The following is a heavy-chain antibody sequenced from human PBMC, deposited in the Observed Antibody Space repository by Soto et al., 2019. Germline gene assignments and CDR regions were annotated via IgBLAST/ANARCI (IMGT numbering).Heavy chain of an antibody. D-gene: IGHD6-13*01. J-gene: IGHJ3*02. CDR3: ARDGGDSSSWYFAFDI. CDR2: SSSSSSTI. CDR1: GFTFSSYS. Sequence: EVQLVESGGGLVQPGGSLRLSCAASGFTFSSYSMNWVRQAPGKGLEWVSYSSSSSSTIYYADSVKGRFTISRDNAKNSLYLQMNSLRGEDTAVYYCARDGGDSSSWYFAFDIWGQGTMVTVSS. V-gene: IGHV3-48*01.